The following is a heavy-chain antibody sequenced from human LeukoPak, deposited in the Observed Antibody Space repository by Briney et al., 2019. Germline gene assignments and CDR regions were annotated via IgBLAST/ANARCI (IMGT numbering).Heavy chain of an antibody. V-gene: IGHV3-20*04. CDR1: GFTFDDYG. J-gene: IGHJ6*02. CDR2: INWNGGST. CDR3: VRGHYYGSGSYRLQYGFDV. Sequence: GGSLRLSCAASGFTFDDYGMSWVRQAPGKGLEWVSGINWNGGSTGYADSVKGRFTISRENGKNSLSLQMNSLRAGDTAVYYCVRGHYYGSGSYRLQYGFDVWGQGTTVTVSS. D-gene: IGHD3-10*01.